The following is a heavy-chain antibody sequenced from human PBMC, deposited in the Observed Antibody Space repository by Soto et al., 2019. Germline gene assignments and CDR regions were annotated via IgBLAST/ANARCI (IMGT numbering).Heavy chain of an antibody. CDR3: ARSEVVTPWYYYYGMDV. Sequence: GESLKISCKGSGYSFTSYWIGWVRQMPGKGLEWMGIIYPGDSDTRYSPSFQGQVTISADKSISTAYLQWSSLKASDTAMYYCARSEVVTPWYYYYGMDVWGQGTTVTVS. CDR2: IYPGDSDT. V-gene: IGHV5-51*01. D-gene: IGHD2-15*01. CDR1: GYSFTSYW. J-gene: IGHJ6*02.